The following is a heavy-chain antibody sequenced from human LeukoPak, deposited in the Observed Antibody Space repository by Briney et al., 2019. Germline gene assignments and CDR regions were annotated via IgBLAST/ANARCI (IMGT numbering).Heavy chain of an antibody. J-gene: IGHJ3*02. CDR2: FSYIGST. D-gene: IGHD3-3*01. V-gene: IGHV4-59*01. CDR3: ATPGRITIFAPGDPLDPDDAFDI. CDR1: GGSISNYY. Sequence: SETLSLTCTVSGGSISNYYWSWIRQPPGKGLEWIGDFSYIGSTNYNPSLKSRVTMSVDTSKNQFSLKLSSVTAADTAVYYCATPGRITIFAPGDPLDPDDAFDIWGQGTMVTVSS.